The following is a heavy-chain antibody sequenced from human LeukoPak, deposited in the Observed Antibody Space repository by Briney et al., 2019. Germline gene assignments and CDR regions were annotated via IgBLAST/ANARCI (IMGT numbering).Heavy chain of an antibody. CDR1: GFTFSSYA. V-gene: IGHV3-23*01. CDR2: ITGSGGDR. J-gene: IGHJ5*02. Sequence: GGSLRLSCAASGFTFSSYAMSWVRQAPGKGLEWVSGITGSGGDRYYADSVKGRFTISRDNSKNTLYLQMNSLRAEDTAVYYCAKDDNYIRFLSWGQGTLVTVSS. CDR3: AKDDNYIRFLS. D-gene: IGHD3-16*01.